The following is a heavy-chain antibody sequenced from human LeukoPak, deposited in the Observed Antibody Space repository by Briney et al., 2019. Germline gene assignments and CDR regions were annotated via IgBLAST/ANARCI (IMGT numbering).Heavy chain of an antibody. D-gene: IGHD3-10*01. CDR3: AKDHMVRGVGFDY. J-gene: IGHJ4*02. CDR1: GFTFSSYG. CDR2: IRYDGSNK. V-gene: IGHV3-30*02. Sequence: PGGSLRLSCAASGFTFSSYGMHWVRQAPGKGLEWVAFIRYDGSNKYYADSVKGRFTISRDNSKNTLYLQMNSLRAEDTAVFYCAKDHMVRGVGFDYWGQGTLVTVSS.